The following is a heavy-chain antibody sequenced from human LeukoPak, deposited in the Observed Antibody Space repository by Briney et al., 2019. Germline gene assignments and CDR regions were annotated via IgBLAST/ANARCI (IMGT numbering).Heavy chain of an antibody. CDR3: AKDLGGAAAGPFDY. V-gene: IGHV3-53*01. Sequence: PGGSLRLSCAVSGFTVSSNYMGWVRQAPGKGLEWVSAIYSGGSTYHADSVKGRFTISRDNSKNILYLQMNSLTVEDTAVYYCAKDLGGAAAGPFDYWGQGTLVTVSS. CDR2: IYSGGST. J-gene: IGHJ4*02. CDR1: GFTVSSNY. D-gene: IGHD6-13*01.